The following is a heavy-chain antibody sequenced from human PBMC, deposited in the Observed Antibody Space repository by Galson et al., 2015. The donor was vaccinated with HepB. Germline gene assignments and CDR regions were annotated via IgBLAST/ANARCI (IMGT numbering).Heavy chain of an antibody. V-gene: IGHV6-1*01. Sequence: CAISGDSVSRPSASWHWIRQSPSRGLEWLGRTYYRTKWYDDYEVSVRSRISINPDTSKNQVSLHLNSVTPEDTAVYYCARGEHGNRVSLFDPWGQGILVTVSP. D-gene: IGHD1-14*01. CDR2: TYYRTKWYD. CDR1: GDSVSRPSAS. J-gene: IGHJ5*02. CDR3: ARGEHGNRVSLFDP.